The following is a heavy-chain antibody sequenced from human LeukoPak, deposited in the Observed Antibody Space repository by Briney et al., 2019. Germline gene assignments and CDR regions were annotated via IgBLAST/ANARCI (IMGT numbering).Heavy chain of an antibody. Sequence: SGTLSLTCAVSGGSISSSNWWSWVRQPPGKGLEWIGEIYHSGSTNYNPSLKSRVTISVDTSKNQFSLKLSSVTAADTAVYYCARVSGYYFNWFDPWGQGTLVAVSS. V-gene: IGHV4-4*02. D-gene: IGHD3-3*01. J-gene: IGHJ5*02. CDR2: IYHSGST. CDR1: GGSISSSNW. CDR3: ARVSGYYFNWFDP.